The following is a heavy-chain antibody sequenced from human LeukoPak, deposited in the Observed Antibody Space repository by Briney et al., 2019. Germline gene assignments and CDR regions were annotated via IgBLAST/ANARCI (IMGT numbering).Heavy chain of an antibody. CDR1: GGPISSSSYY. CDR3: ARQHGFSYGYYFHY. J-gene: IGHJ4*02. Sequence: PSETLSLTCTVSGGPISSSSYYWGWIRQPPGKGLEWIGSIYYSGSTYYNPSLKSRVTISVDTSKNQFSLKLSSVTAADTAVYYCARQHGFSYGYYFHYWGQGGIFTDSS. V-gene: IGHV4-39*01. D-gene: IGHD5-18*01. CDR2: IYYSGST.